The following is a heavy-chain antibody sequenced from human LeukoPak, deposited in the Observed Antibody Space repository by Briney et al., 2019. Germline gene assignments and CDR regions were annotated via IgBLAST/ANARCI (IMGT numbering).Heavy chain of an antibody. CDR3: ARVPYCDIFTGYYFDY. Sequence: SETLSLPCTVSGGPISSGDYYWSWIRQPPGKGLEGIGSFYYSESTYYNPSLKSRVTIPVDTSKNQFSLKLSSVPAADTAVYYCARVPYCDIFTGYYFDYWGERTLVTVSS. CDR1: GGPISSGDYY. D-gene: IGHD3-9*01. J-gene: IGHJ4*02. V-gene: IGHV4-30-4*01. CDR2: FYYSEST.